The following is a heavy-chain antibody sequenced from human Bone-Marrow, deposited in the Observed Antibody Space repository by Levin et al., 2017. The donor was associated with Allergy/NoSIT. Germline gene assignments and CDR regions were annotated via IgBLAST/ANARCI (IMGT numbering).Heavy chain of an antibody. CDR2: ISYSGST. V-gene: IGHV4-59*01. CDR1: GDSLSSYY. CDR3: ARSLRRENFDY. Sequence: SETLSLTCTVSGDSLSSYYWSWIRQPPGKRLEWIAYISYSGSTNYNPSLNSRVTLSVDTSKNHFSLHLTSVTAADTAVYYCARSLRRENFDYWGQGILVTVSS. D-gene: IGHD5-24*01. J-gene: IGHJ4*02.